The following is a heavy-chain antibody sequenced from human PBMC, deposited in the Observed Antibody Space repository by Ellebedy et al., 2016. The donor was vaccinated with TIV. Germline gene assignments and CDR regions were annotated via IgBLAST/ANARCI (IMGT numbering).Heavy chain of an antibody. CDR1: GGSVSSGSYY. Sequence: SETLSLTXTVSGGSVSSGSYYWSWIRQPPGKGLEWIGYIYYNGSTNYNPSLKSRVTISVDTSKNQFSLKLSSVTAADTAVYYCASGYSSGWYGYYFDYWGQGTLVTVSS. CDR3: ASGYSSGWYGYYFDY. CDR2: IYYNGST. D-gene: IGHD6-19*01. J-gene: IGHJ4*02. V-gene: IGHV4-61*01.